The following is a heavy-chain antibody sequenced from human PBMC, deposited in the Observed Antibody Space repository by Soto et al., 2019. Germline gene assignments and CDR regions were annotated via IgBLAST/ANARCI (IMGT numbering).Heavy chain of an antibody. J-gene: IGHJ6*02. Sequence: QVQLQQWGAGLLKPSETLSLNCAVYGGSFSGYYWSWIRQPPGKGLEWIGEINHRGSINYNPSLRSRVTMSVDQANNQCSLKLNSVNAAGTAVSYCARGSRMSIPAASGRDYYSQGLDLWGQGTAVSVSS. CDR1: GGSFSGYY. CDR2: INHRGSI. CDR3: ARGSRMSIPAASGRDYYSQGLDL. V-gene: IGHV4-34*01. D-gene: IGHD6-13*01.